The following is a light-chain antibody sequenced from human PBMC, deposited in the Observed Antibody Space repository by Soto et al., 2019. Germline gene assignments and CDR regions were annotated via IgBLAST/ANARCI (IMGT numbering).Light chain of an antibody. CDR2: DAS. J-gene: IGKJ1*01. Sequence: GDRVTITCRASQNINNWLAWYQQKPGKAPKLLIYDASSLESGVPSRFSGSGSGTEFTLTISSLQPDDFATYYCQQFATFGQGTKVEIK. CDR3: QQFAT. CDR1: QNINNW. V-gene: IGKV1-5*01.